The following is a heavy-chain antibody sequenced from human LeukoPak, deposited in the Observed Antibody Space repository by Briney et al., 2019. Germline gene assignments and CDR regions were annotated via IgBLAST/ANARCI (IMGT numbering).Heavy chain of an antibody. CDR3: ARVLKGQRSYDFWSGYYNSWFDP. J-gene: IGHJ5*02. CDR2: IKQDGSDK. Sequence: PGGSLRLSCAASGFTFSSHWMSWVRQAPGKGLEWVANIKQDGSDKYYVDSVKGRFTISRDNAKNSLYLQMNSLRAEDTAVYYCARVLKGQRSYDFWSGYYNSWFDPWGQGTLVTVSS. V-gene: IGHV3-7*01. D-gene: IGHD3-3*01. CDR1: GFTFSSHW.